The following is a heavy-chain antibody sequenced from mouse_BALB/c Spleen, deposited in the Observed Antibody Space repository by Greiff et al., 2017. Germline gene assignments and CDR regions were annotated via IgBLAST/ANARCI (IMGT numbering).Heavy chain of an antibody. Sequence: EVQRVESGGGLVKPGGSLKLSCAASGFTFSSYAMSWVRQTPEKRLEWVASISCGGSTYYPDSVKGRFTISRDNARNILYLQMSSLRSEDTAMYYCARDYGSSYVWGQGTTLTVSS. CDR1: GFTFSSYA. D-gene: IGHD1-1*01. V-gene: IGHV5-6-5*01. J-gene: IGHJ2*01. CDR2: ISCGGST. CDR3: ARDYGSSYV.